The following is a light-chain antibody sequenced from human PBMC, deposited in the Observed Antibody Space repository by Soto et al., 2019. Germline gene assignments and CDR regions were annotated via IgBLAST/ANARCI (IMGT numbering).Light chain of an antibody. J-gene: IGLJ2*01. CDR3: SSYTNSGTHVV. V-gene: IGLV2-14*03. CDR2: DVS. Sequence: QSVLTQPASVSGSPGQSITISCTGTNSDVGAYNYVSWYQHHPGKAPKLMIYDVSHRPSRIPDRFSGSKSGNTASLTISGLQAEDEADYYCSSYTNSGTHVVFGGGTQLTVL. CDR1: NSDVGAYNY.